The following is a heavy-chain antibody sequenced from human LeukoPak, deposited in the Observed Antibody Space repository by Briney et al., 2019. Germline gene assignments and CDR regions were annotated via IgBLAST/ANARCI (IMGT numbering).Heavy chain of an antibody. CDR3: ARFGNPYGDYVPRFYGLEY. J-gene: IGHJ4*02. D-gene: IGHD4-17*01. CDR1: GFTFISYG. V-gene: IGHV3-33*01. CDR2: IWFDGSNK. Sequence: GGSLRLSCEASGFTFISYGMHWVRQAPGKGLEWVALIWFDGSNKYYADSVKGRFTISRDNSKNTLYLQMNSLRAEDTAVYYCARFGNPYGDYVPRFYGLEYWGQGTLVTVSS.